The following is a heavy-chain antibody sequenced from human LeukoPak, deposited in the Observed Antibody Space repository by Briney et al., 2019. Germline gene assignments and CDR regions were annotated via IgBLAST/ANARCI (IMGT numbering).Heavy chain of an antibody. CDR3: ARGSPGDYGDYAYVFNYYYYYMDV. Sequence: GGSLRLSCASSGFTFSSYAMHWVRQAPGKGLEWVAVIPYDGSNKYYADSVKGRFTISRDNSKNTLYLQMNSLRAEDTAVYYCARGSPGDYGDYAYVFNYYYYYMDVCGKGTTVTVSS. CDR2: IPYDGSNK. CDR1: GFTFSSYA. V-gene: IGHV3-30*01. D-gene: IGHD4-17*01. J-gene: IGHJ6*03.